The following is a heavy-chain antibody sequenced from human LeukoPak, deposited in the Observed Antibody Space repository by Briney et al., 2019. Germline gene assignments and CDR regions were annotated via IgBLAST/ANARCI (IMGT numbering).Heavy chain of an antibody. CDR1: GFTFNRYN. V-gene: IGHV3-21*01. J-gene: IGHJ3*02. D-gene: IGHD3-22*01. Sequence: PGGSLRLSCAASGFTFNRYNMNWVRRAPGKGLEWVSSISSSSSYIYYADSVKGRFTISRDNAKNSLYLQMNSLRAEDTAVYYCARMSSGYYLDAFDIWGQGTMVTVSS. CDR3: ARMSSGYYLDAFDI. CDR2: ISSSSSYI.